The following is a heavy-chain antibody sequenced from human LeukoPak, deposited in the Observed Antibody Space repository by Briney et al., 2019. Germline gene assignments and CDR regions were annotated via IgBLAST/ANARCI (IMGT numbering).Heavy chain of an antibody. CDR3: AKGGTYYHDSSGYKLPFDY. CDR2: ISGSGGST. V-gene: IGHV3-23*01. D-gene: IGHD3-22*01. Sequence: GGSLRLSCAASGFTFSSYGMSWVRQAPGKGLEWVSAISGSGGSTYYADSVKGRFTISRDNSKNTLYLQMNSLRAEDTAVYYCAKGGTYYHDSSGYKLPFDYWGQGTLVTVSS. CDR1: GFTFSSYG. J-gene: IGHJ4*02.